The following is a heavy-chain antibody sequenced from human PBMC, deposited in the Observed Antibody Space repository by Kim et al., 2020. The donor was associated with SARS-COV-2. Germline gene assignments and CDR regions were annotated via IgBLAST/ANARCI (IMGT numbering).Heavy chain of an antibody. CDR3: ASGDYYGSGGGDAFDI. CDR1: GFTFSSYA. Sequence: GGSLRLSCAASGFTFSSYAMDWVRQAPGKGLKWVAVISYDGSNKYYADSVKGRFTISRDNSKNTLYLQMNSLRAEDTAVYYCASGDYYGSGGGDAFDIWGQGTMVTVSS. V-gene: IGHV3-30*04. J-gene: IGHJ3*02. D-gene: IGHD3-10*01. CDR2: ISYDGSNK.